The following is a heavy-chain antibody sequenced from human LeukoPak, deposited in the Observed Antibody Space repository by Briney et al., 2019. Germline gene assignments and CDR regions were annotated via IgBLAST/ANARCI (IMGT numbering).Heavy chain of an antibody. CDR1: GFTFSSYA. V-gene: IGHV3-23*01. D-gene: IGHD3-10*01. Sequence: GGSLRLSCAASGFTFSSYAMSWVRQAPGKGLEWVSAISGSGGGTYYADSVKGRFTISRDNSKNTLYLQMNSLRAEDTAVYYCAKGFRFGSGSSTYYFDYWGQGTLVTVSS. CDR2: ISGSGGGT. J-gene: IGHJ4*02. CDR3: AKGFRFGSGSSTYYFDY.